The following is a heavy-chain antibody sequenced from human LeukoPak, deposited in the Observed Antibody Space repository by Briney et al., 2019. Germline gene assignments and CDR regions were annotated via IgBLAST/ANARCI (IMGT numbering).Heavy chain of an antibody. D-gene: IGHD5-18*01. Sequence: PGGSLRLSCAASGFXFSNYAIRWVRQAPGKGLEWVSTITSTGDSTYYADSVKGRFTISRDNSKNTLYLQMNSLRAEDTAVYYCARGRGQLWFLYFDYWGQGTLVTVSS. CDR3: ARGRGQLWFLYFDY. CDR2: ITSTGDST. CDR1: GFXFSNYA. J-gene: IGHJ4*02. V-gene: IGHV3-23*01.